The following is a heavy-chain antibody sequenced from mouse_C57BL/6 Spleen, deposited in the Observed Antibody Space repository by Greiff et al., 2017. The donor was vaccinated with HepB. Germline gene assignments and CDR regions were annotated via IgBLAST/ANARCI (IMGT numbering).Heavy chain of an antibody. CDR1: GYTFTDHT. J-gene: IGHJ4*01. Sequence: QVQLQQSDAELVKPGASVKISCKVSGYTFTDHTIHWMKQRPEQGLEWIGYIYPRDGSTKYNEKFKGKATLTADKSSSTAYMQLNSLTSEDSAVYFCAREAYGSSLYYAMDYWGQGTSVTVSS. CDR2: IYPRDGST. D-gene: IGHD1-1*01. V-gene: IGHV1-78*01. CDR3: AREAYGSSLYYAMDY.